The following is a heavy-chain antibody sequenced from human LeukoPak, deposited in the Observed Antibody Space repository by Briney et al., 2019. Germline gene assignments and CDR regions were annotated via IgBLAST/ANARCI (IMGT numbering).Heavy chain of an antibody. V-gene: IGHV4-59*08. CDR3: ARHVDGSGSSPPDY. D-gene: IGHD3-10*01. J-gene: IGHJ4*02. CDR2: IYYSGST. Sequence: SETLSLTCTVSGGSISSYYWSWIRQPPGKGLEWIGYIYYSGSTNYNPSLKSRVTISVDTSKNQFSLKLSSVTAADTAVYYCARHVDGSGSSPPDYWGQGTPVTVSS. CDR1: GGSISSYY.